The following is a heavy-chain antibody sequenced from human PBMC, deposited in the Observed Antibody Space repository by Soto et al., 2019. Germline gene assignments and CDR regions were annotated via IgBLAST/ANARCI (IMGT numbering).Heavy chain of an antibody. CDR1: GFTFADYT. J-gene: IGHJ4*02. V-gene: IGHV3-49*04. Sequence: GGSLRLSCTGSGFTFADYTMSWVRQAPGKGLEWVGLIRSEANGGTTHYAASVHGGFIISRDDSRGIAFLQMNNLKSEDTAVYYCTRVGKFDYWGQGTLVTVSS. CDR3: TRVGKFDY. D-gene: IGHD1-26*01. CDR2: IRSEANGGTT.